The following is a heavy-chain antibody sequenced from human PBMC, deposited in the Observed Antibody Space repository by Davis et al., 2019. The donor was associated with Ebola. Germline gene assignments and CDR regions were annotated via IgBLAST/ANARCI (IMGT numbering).Heavy chain of an antibody. D-gene: IGHD2-8*01. J-gene: IGHJ6*02. Sequence: GESLKISCAASGFTFSSYWMSWVRQAPGKGLEWVANIKQDGSEKYYVDSVKGRFTISRDNAKNSLYLQMNSLRAEDTAVYYCARWGIVLMEHAGESYYYYGMDVWGQGTTVTVSS. V-gene: IGHV3-7*03. CDR2: IKQDGSEK. CDR3: ARWGIVLMEHAGESYYYYGMDV. CDR1: GFTFSSYW.